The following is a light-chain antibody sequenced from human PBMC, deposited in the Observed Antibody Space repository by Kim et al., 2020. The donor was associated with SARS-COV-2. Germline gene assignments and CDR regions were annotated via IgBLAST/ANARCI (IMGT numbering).Light chain of an antibody. V-gene: IGKV1-17*01. CDR3: LQHNTYPWT. J-gene: IGKJ1*01. Sequence: DIQMTQSPSSLSASVGDRVTITCRASQGIRNYLDWYQQKPGKAPKRLIYAASSLQSGVPSRFSGSGSGTEFTLTISSLQPEDFATYYCLQHNTYPWTFGQGTKVDIK. CDR2: AAS. CDR1: QGIRNY.